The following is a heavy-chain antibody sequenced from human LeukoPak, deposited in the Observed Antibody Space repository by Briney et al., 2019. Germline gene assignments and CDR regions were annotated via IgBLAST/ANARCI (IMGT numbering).Heavy chain of an antibody. Sequence: SETLSLTCTVSGGSISSYYWSWIRQPAGKGLEWIGRIYTSGSTNYNPSLKSRVTISVDTSKNQFSLNLSSVTAADTAVYYCARRPRGVIIKSWFDSWGQGTLVTVSS. CDR3: ARRPRGVIIKSWFDS. J-gene: IGHJ5*01. CDR2: IYTSGST. V-gene: IGHV4-4*07. CDR1: GGSISSYY. D-gene: IGHD3-10*01.